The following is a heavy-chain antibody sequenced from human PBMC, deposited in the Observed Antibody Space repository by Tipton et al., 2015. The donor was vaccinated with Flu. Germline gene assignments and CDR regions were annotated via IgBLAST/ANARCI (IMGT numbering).Heavy chain of an antibody. D-gene: IGHD3-3*01. J-gene: IGHJ6*02. V-gene: IGHV3-11*01. Sequence: QLVQSGGGLVKPGGSLRLSCAASGFTFSDYYMSWIRQLPGKGLEWVSHISSSSSTINYADSVKGRFTISRDNAKNSLYLQMNSLRAEDTAVYYCARDHPPSITVLGEITDYFGMAVRGQGTTVTVSS. CDR1: GFTFSDYY. CDR3: ARDHPPSITVLGEITDYFGMAV. CDR2: ISSSSSTI.